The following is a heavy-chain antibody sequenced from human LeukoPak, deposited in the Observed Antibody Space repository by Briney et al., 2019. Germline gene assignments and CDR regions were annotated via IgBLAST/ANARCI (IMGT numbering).Heavy chain of an antibody. CDR2: IIPIFGTA. CDR3: ARSPGDGWYFDY. V-gene: IGHV1-69*13. Sequence: GASVKVSCKASGGTFSSYAISWVRQAPGQGLEWMGGIIPIFGTANYAQKFQGRVTITADESTSTAYMELSSLRSEDTAVYYCARSPGDGWYFDYWAREPWSPSPQ. D-gene: IGHD5-24*01. CDR1: GGTFSSYA. J-gene: IGHJ4*02.